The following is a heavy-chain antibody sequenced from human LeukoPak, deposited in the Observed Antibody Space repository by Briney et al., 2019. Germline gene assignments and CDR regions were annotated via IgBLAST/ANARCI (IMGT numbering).Heavy chain of an antibody. D-gene: IGHD5-24*01. CDR1: GFNFDDYA. V-gene: IGHV3-9*01. CDR3: TRVGYIDEGIDY. CDR2: ISRTGDNI. Sequence: GGSLRLSCAASGFNFDDYAMHWVRQAPGKGLEWVSGISRTGDNIDYADSVKGRFTISRDNAKNSLYLQMNSLRAEDTAIYYCTRVGYIDEGIDYWGQGTLVTVSS. J-gene: IGHJ4*02.